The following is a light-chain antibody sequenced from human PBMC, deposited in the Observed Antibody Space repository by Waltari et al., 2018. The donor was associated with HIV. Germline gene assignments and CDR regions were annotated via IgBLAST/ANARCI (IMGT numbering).Light chain of an antibody. J-gene: IGLJ2*01. CDR3: QLFDPYLSAVV. Sequence: QSVLTQPPSVSGAPGQRVSIYCTANSSNIGATFDVHWYQQLPGTAPKLLIFDNNNQPSGVPCLFTDSKSSPSASLAMSGIQAEDEADYYCQLFDPYLSAVVFGGGTKLAV. CDR2: DNN. CDR1: SSNIGATFD. V-gene: IGLV1-40*01.